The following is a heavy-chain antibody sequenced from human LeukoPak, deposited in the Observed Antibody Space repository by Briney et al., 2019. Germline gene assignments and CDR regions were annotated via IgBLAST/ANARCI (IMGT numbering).Heavy chain of an antibody. V-gene: IGHV1-8*03. CDR2: MNPNSGNT. J-gene: IGHJ4*02. CDR3: ARDVNYAFDY. D-gene: IGHD3-16*01. CDR1: GYTFTSYD. Sequence: GASVKVSCKASGYTFTSYDINWVRQATGQGLEWMGWMNPNSGNTGYAQKFQGRVTITRNTSISTAYMELRSLRSDDTAVYYCARDVNYAFDYWGQGTLVTVSS.